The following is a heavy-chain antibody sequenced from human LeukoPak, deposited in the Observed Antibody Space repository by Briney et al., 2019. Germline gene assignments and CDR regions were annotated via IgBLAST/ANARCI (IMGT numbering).Heavy chain of an antibody. V-gene: IGHV1-2*02. D-gene: IGHD3-9*01. CDR1: GYTFTDYY. Sequence: ASVRVSCKASGYTFTDYYMHWVRQAPGQGLEWMGWINPNSGGTNYGQKFQGRVTMTRDTSISTAYMERSRLRSDDTAVYYCARDFKTLTTYYDNVFDYWGQGTLVTVSS. CDR2: INPNSGGT. J-gene: IGHJ4*02. CDR3: ARDFKTLTTYYDNVFDY.